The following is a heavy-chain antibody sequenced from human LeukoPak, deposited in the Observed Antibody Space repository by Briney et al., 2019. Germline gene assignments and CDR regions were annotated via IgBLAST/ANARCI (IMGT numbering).Heavy chain of an antibody. CDR1: GFIVSSNY. CDR2: IYSGGST. D-gene: IGHD4-17*01. CDR3: ARVHVTTEHAFDI. Sequence: GGSLRLSCAAAGFIVSSNYMNWVRQAPGKGLEWVSVIYSGGSTYYADSVKGRFTISRDNSKNTLYLQMNSLRAEDTAVYYCARVHVTTEHAFDIWGQGTMVTVSS. V-gene: IGHV3-66*01. J-gene: IGHJ3*02.